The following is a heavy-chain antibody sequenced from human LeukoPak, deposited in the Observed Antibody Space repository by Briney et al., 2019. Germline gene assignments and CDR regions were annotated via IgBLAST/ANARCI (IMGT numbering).Heavy chain of an antibody. CDR2: IYYSGST. Sequence: SETLSLTCTVSGGSISSYYWSWIRQPPGKGLEWIGYIYYSGSTNYNPSLKSRVTISVDTSKNQFSLKLSSVTAADTAVYYCARRLPGFLVRGVLNGNWFDPWGQRTLVTVSS. CDR1: GGSISSYY. J-gene: IGHJ5*02. V-gene: IGHV4-59*12. CDR3: ARRLPGFLVRGVLNGNWFDP. D-gene: IGHD3-10*01.